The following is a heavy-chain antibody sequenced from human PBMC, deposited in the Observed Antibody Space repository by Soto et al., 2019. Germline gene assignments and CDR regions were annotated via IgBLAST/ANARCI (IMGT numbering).Heavy chain of an antibody. Sequence: PSETLSLTCAVYRGALSGYSWNWIRQPPGKGLEWIGEINYSEDTNPTYNPSLKSRVTISADRTNNPLFLRLTSVTAADTAIYYCARDHAYFWGSHRNWLGFWGQGTPVTVSS. D-gene: IGHD3-16*01. CDR1: RGALSGYS. CDR3: ARDHAYFWGSHRNWLGF. V-gene: IGHV4-34*01. J-gene: IGHJ5*01. CDR2: INYSEDT.